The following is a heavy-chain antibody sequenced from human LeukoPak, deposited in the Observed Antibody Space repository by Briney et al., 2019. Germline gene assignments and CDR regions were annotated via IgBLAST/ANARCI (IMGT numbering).Heavy chain of an antibody. J-gene: IGHJ4*02. CDR2: TSYDGTKN. CDR3: ARLGEDSYGYQTDFDY. D-gene: IGHD5-18*01. V-gene: IGHV3-30*03. Sequence: GGSLRLSCAASGFTISSYGMHWVRQAPGKGLDWVAFTSYDGTKNYYADSVKGRFTISRDNSKNTLFLQMNSLRPEDTAVYYCARLGEDSYGYQTDFDYWGQGTLVTVSS. CDR1: GFTISSYG.